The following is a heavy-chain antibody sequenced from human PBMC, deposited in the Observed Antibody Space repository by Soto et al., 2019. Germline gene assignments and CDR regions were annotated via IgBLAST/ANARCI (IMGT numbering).Heavy chain of an antibody. CDR2: VHHSGST. CDR3: ARDTGTYPYYFDY. V-gene: IGHV4-30-4*01. J-gene: IGHJ4*02. CDR1: GGSISSGENF. Sequence: PSETLSLTCTVSGGSISSGENFWNWIRQSPGKGLEWIGYVHHSGSTYYNPSLKSRLTISVDTSKNQISLKLNSVTAADTAVYYCARDTGTYPYYFDYWGQGTLVTV. D-gene: IGHD1-26*01.